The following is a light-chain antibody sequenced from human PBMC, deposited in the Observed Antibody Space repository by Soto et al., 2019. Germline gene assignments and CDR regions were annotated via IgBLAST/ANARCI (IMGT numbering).Light chain of an antibody. CDR2: RAS. CDR1: QSVGTNY. Sequence: EMELTQSPGTLSLSRGERATLSCRASQSVGTNYIAWYQQKPGQSPRLIIYRASIRATDIPDRFSGSGSGTECTLNIYGLQPEDFAFYFCQQYSPSLPWTFGQGTRVELK. V-gene: IGKV3-20*01. CDR3: QQYSPSLPWT. J-gene: IGKJ1*01.